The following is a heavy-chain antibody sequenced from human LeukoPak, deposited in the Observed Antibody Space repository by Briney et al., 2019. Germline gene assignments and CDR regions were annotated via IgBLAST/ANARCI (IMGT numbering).Heavy chain of an antibody. D-gene: IGHD3-22*01. Sequence: PGGSLRLSRAASGFTFSRYAMSWVRQAPGKGLEWVSSITSSGAATYYADSVKGRFTISRDNSDNTLYLQMNSLGAEDTAVYYCAKDRPNYYGSNGHYYKLNGDCWGQGTLVTVSS. CDR1: GFTFSRYA. V-gene: IGHV3-23*01. CDR2: ITSSGAAT. J-gene: IGHJ4*02. CDR3: AKDRPNYYGSNGHYYKLNGDC.